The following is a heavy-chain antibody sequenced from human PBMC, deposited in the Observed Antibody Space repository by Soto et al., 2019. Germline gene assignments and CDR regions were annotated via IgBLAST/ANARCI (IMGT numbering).Heavy chain of an antibody. J-gene: IGHJ3*02. V-gene: IGHV4-4*02. Sequence: QVQLQESGPGLVKPSGTLSLTCAVSGGSMSSSTWWSWVRQSPGKGLEWIGDMYHTGTTNYNPSLNSRVTISVDKSKSQFSLKLTSVTAADTAVYYCARSRQLRSFDWADAFDIWGQGTMVTVSS. CDR2: MYHTGTT. CDR1: GGSMSSSTW. CDR3: ARSRQLRSFDWADAFDI. D-gene: IGHD3-9*01.